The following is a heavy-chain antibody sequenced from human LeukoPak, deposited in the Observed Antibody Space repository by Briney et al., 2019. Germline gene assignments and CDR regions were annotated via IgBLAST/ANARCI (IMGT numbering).Heavy chain of an antibody. J-gene: IGHJ6*02. CDR3: ARGPFSSPGGMDV. Sequence: GGSLRLSCAASGFTFSTYSMNWVRQAPGKGLEWVSSISGGGGYIYYADSVKGRFTVSRDNAKNSLYLQMNSLRDEDTAVYYCARGPFSSPGGMDVWGQGTTVTVSS. V-gene: IGHV3-21*01. CDR1: GFTFSTYS. D-gene: IGHD2-2*01. CDR2: ISGGGGYI.